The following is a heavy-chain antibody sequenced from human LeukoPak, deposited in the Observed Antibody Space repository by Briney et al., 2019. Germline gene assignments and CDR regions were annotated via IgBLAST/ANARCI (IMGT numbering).Heavy chain of an antibody. J-gene: IGHJ4*02. V-gene: IGHV1-2*02. D-gene: IGHD5-18*01. CDR2: INPNSGGT. CDR1: GYTFTDYY. CDR3: ARTWIQVWCPDVDY. Sequence: ASVKVSCKASGYTFTDYYMHWVRQAPGQGLEWMGWINPNSGGTNYAQKFQGRVTMTRDTSITTAYMELSGLRSDDTAVYYCARTWIQVWCPDVDYWGQGSLVTVSS.